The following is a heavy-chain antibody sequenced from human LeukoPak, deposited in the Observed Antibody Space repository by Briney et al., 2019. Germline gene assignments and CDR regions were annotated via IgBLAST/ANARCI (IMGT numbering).Heavy chain of an antibody. Sequence: SETLSLTCIVSGGSISGTNSYWAWIRQPAGKGLEWIGSIYFSGSTFYKSPLESRLNMSVDMSKNQFSLKVRSVTAADTAVYYCARQRADYYYYYMDVWGEGTTVTVSS. CDR2: IYFSGST. V-gene: IGHV4-39*01. CDR1: GGSISGTNSY. J-gene: IGHJ6*03. CDR3: ARQRADYYYYYMDV.